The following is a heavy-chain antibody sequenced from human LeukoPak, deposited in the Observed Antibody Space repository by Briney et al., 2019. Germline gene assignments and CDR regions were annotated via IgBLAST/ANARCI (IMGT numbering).Heavy chain of an antibody. CDR3: ARLVVVPAATDASYYYYMDV. CDR2: IYYSGST. J-gene: IGHJ6*03. CDR1: GGSISSYY. V-gene: IGHV4-59*08. D-gene: IGHD2-2*01. Sequence: SETLSLTCTVSGGSISSYYWSWIRQPPGKGLEWIRYIYYSGSTNYNPSLKSRVTISVDTSKNQFSLKLSSVTAADTAVYYCARLVVVPAATDASYYYYMDVWGKGTTVTVSS.